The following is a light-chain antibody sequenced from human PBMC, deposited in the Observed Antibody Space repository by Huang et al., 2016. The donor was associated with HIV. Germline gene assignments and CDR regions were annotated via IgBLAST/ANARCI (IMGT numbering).Light chain of an antibody. Sequence: DIQMTQSPSSLSASVGDRVTITCRASQSISSHLNWYQQKPGKAPNLLIYAASSLQIGVPSRFSGSGSGTDFTLTISSLQPEDFATYYCQQSYNTPRTFGQGTNLEIK. CDR1: QSISSH. CDR2: AAS. V-gene: IGKV1-39*01. CDR3: QQSYNTPRT. J-gene: IGKJ2*01.